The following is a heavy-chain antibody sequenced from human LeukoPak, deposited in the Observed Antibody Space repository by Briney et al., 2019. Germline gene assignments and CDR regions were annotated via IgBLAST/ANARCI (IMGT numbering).Heavy chain of an antibody. CDR1: GYTFTSYY. CDR3: ARGPGYSSSWYDGWLDP. V-gene: IGHV1-46*01. J-gene: IGHJ5*02. D-gene: IGHD6-13*01. CDR2: INPSGGST. Sequence: ASVKVSCKASGYTFTSYYMHWVRQAPGQGLEWMGIINPSGGSTSYAQKFQGRVTITRDTSTSTVYMELSSLRSEDTAVYYCARGPGYSSSWYDGWLDPWGQGTLVTVSS.